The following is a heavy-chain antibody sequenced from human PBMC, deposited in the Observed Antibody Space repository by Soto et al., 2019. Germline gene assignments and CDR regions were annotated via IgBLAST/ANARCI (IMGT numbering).Heavy chain of an antibody. CDR3: ARVSVGYFYYMDV. V-gene: IGHV3-7*01. CDR1: GFTFSSYR. J-gene: IGHJ6*03. Sequence: GGSLRLSCAASGFTFSSYRMSWVRQAPGKGLEWVANIKQDGSEKYYVDSVKGRFAISRDNAKNSLYLQVNSLRAEDTAVYYCARVSVGYFYYMDVWGKGTTVTVSS. CDR2: IKQDGSEK.